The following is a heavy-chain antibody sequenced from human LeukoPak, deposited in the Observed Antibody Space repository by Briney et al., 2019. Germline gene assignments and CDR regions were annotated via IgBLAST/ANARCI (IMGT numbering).Heavy chain of an antibody. CDR3: ARDYGGSGSYWPFDP. CDR2: IHYGGST. J-gene: IGHJ5*02. D-gene: IGHD3-10*01. V-gene: IGHV4-59*01. CDR1: AGSISSDY. Sequence: SQTLSLTCTLLAGSISSDYWGWIRQPPGKGREWIGYIHYGGSTTSNPSLKRRLTISADTSNTRNSLKLSSVTAADTAVYYCARDYGGSGSYWPFDPWGEGTLVTVSS.